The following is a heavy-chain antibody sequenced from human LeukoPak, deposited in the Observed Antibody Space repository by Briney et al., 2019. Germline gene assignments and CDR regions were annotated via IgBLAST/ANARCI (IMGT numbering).Heavy chain of an antibody. D-gene: IGHD1-26*01. CDR3: ARAGSYSPDFQH. J-gene: IGHJ1*01. CDR2: IYHSGST. V-gene: IGHV4-30-2*01. Sequence: SQTLSLTCAVSGGSISSGGYSWSWIRQPPGKGLEWIGYIYHSGSTYYNPSLKSRVTISVDTSKNQFSLKLSSVTAADTAVYYCARAGSYSPDFQHWGQGTLVTVSS. CDR1: GGSISSGGYS.